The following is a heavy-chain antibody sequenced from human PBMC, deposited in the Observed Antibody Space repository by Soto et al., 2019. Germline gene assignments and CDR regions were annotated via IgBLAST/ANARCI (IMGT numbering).Heavy chain of an antibody. V-gene: IGHV5-10-1*01. Sequence: GESLKISCKGSGYSFTSYWISWVRQMPGKGLEWKGRIDPSDSYTNYSPSFQGHVTISADKSISTAYLQWSSLKASDTAMYYCARTTGVGYCSGGSCNTYYYYGMDVWGQGTTVTVSS. CDR3: ARTTGVGYCSGGSCNTYYYYGMDV. J-gene: IGHJ6*02. CDR2: IDPSDSYT. D-gene: IGHD2-15*01. CDR1: GYSFTSYW.